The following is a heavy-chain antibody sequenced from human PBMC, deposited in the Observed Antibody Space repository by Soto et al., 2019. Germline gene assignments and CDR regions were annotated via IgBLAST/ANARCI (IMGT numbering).Heavy chain of an antibody. CDR1: GGTFSSYT. CDR3: GTPPRY. J-gene: IGHJ4*02. Sequence: QVQLVQSGAEVKKPGSSVKVSCKASGGTFSSYTVSWVRQAPGQGLEWMGRIIPILGIANYAQKFQGRVTITADKPTATASMGLASLGLEAPPVYNCGTPPRYWGQGTLVTVSS. V-gene: IGHV1-69*02. CDR2: IIPILGIA.